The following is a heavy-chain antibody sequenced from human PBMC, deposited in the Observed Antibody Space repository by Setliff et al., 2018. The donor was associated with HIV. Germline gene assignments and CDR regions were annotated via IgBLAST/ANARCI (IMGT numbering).Heavy chain of an antibody. CDR1: GYTFTSYG. J-gene: IGHJ4*02. V-gene: IGHV1-69-2*01. CDR2: VDPEGGKT. D-gene: IGHD3-22*01. CDR3: AREGTDSSGSRLYYFDY. Sequence: GASVKVSCKASGYTFTSYGISWVQQAPGKGLEWMGLVDPEGGKTIYAENFQGRVTITADTSTDTTYMKLSSLRSEDTAVYYCAREGTDSSGSRLYYFDYWGQGTLVTVSS.